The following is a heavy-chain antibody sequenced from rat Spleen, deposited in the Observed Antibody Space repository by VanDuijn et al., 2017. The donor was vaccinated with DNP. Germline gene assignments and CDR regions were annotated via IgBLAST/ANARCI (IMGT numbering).Heavy chain of an antibody. Sequence: EVKLVESGGGLVQPGRSLKLSCAASGFNFNDYWMGWVRPAPGMGLEWIGQFNKDSSTINYVLSLKEKITISRDNVQNTLYLQMSKLGSEDTAIYYCAKGPNYGGWSTYFDYWGQGVMVTVSS. CDR1: GFNFNDYW. J-gene: IGHJ2*01. CDR2: FNKDSSTI. CDR3: AKGPNYGGWSTYFDY. D-gene: IGHD1-11*01. V-gene: IGHV4-2*01.